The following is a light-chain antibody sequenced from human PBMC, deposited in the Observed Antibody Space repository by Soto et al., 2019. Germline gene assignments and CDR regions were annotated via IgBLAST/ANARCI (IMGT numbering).Light chain of an antibody. CDR2: ENN. J-gene: IGLJ2*01. CDR3: GTWDSSLSAGGV. Sequence: QSVLTQPPSVSAAPGQKVTISCSGSSSNIGNNYVSWYQQLPGTAPKLLIYENNKRPSGIPDRFSGSKSGTSATLGITGLQTGDEADYDCGTWDSSLSAGGVFGGGTQLTVL. CDR1: SSNIGNNY. V-gene: IGLV1-51*02.